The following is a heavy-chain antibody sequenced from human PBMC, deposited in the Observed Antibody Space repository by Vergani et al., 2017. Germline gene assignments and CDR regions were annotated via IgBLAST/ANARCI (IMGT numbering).Heavy chain of an antibody. D-gene: IGHD2-8*01. Sequence: QVQLVQSGAEVKKPGASVKVSCKPSGYTFTNYGISWVRQAPGQGLEWMGWISAYNGDTKYAQKLQGRVTMTRDTSTSTGYMELRSLRSDDTAVYYCARDHLGYVGPHWGQGTLVTVSS. CDR3: ARDHLGYVGPH. V-gene: IGHV1-18*01. CDR2: ISAYNGDT. J-gene: IGHJ4*02. CDR1: GYTFTNYG.